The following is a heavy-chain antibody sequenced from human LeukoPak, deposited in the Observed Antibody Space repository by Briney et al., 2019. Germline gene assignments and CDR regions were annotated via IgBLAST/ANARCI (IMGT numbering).Heavy chain of an antibody. CDR3: ARVQHYDVLTAFVLDV. CDR1: GFTLSHFG. J-gene: IGHJ6*02. V-gene: IGHV3-30*02. Sequence: GWALPLSRPSSGFTLSHFGMHWLRQAPGKGLEGVAVIRYGETNEYYEDSVKGRFTISRDNSKNTLSLLMNGLRVEDTAVYHCARVQHYDVLTAFVLDVWGQGTTVTVSS. CDR2: IRYGETNE. D-gene: IGHD3-9*01.